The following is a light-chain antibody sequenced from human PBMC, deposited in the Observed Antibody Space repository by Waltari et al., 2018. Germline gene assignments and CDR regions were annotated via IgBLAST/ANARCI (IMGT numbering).Light chain of an antibody. CDR3: CSFASPSTLNWV. CDR1: SDDVGIYNL. Sequence: QSALTQPASVSGSPGQSVTISCTETSDDVGIYNLVSWYQQHPGKVPQLMIYEGTKRPSGVSKLFSGATSGKPTSLTISGLQAEDEADYYCCSFASPSTLNWVFGGGTKLTVL. CDR2: EGT. V-gene: IGLV2-23*01. J-gene: IGLJ3*02.